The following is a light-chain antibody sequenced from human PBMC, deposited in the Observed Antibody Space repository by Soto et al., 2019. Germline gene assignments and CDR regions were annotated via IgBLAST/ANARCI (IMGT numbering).Light chain of an antibody. CDR2: DAS. CDR3: QQYGSTPRVT. J-gene: IGKJ2*01. CDR1: QSVRASY. Sequence: EIVLTQSPVTLSLSPGERATLSCGASQSVRASYLAWYQQRPGLAPRLLMYDASSRATGIPDRFSGSGSGTDFTLTISTLEPEDFAVYYCQQYGSTPRVTFGQGTKLEIK. V-gene: IGKV3D-20*01.